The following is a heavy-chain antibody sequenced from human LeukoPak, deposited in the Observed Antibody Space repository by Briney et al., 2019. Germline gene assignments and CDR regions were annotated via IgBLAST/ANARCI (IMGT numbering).Heavy chain of an antibody. CDR3: ARLSGRVVCSAGSCYIDS. D-gene: IGHD2-15*01. V-gene: IGHV5-51*01. Sequence: GESLKISCKGSGYRFTSDWIGWVRQMPGKGLEWMGIIYPGDSDTRYSPSFQGQVTISADKSVNTTYLQWSSLKASDTAMYYCARLSGRVVCSAGSCYIDSWGQGTLVTVSS. J-gene: IGHJ4*02. CDR2: IYPGDSDT. CDR1: GYRFTSDW.